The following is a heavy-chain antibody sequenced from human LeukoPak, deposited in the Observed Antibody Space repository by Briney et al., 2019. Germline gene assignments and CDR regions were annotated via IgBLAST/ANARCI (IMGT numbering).Heavy chain of an antibody. CDR2: IIPIFGTA. D-gene: IGHD3-22*01. CDR3: ARGSYYYDSSGYYSPFDY. V-gene: IGHV1-69*13. J-gene: IGHJ4*02. CDR1: GGTFSSYA. Sequence: ASVKVSCKASGGTFSSYAISWVRQAPGQGLEWRGGIIPIFGTANYAQKFQGRVTITADESTSTAYMELSSLRSEDTAVYYCARGSYYYDSSGYYSPFDYWGQGTLVTVSS.